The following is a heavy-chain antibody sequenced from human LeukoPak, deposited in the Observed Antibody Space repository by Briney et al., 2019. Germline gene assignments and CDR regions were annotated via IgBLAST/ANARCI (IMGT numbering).Heavy chain of an antibody. V-gene: IGHV1-2*02. CDR1: GYTFTGYY. Sequence: GASVKVSCKASGYTFTGYYMHWVRQAPGQGLEWMGWINPNSGGTNYAQKFQGRVTMTRDTSISTAYMELSRLRSDDTAVYYCARGLETYSSSWYYFDYWGQGTLVTVSS. CDR3: ARGLETYSSSWYYFDY. CDR2: INPNSGGT. J-gene: IGHJ4*02. D-gene: IGHD6-13*01.